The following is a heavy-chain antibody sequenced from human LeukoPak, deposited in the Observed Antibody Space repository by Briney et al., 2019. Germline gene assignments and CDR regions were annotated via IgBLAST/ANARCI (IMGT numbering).Heavy chain of an antibody. J-gene: IGHJ4*02. Sequence: PGGSPRLSCAASGFTFSDAWMNWVRQAPGKGLEWVGRIKSKTDGGTTDYAAPVKGRFTISRDDSKNTLYLQMNSLKTEDTAVYYCTSQTRKYDILTGYYTVYYFDYWGQGTLVTVSS. CDR3: TSQTRKYDILTGYYTVYYFDY. D-gene: IGHD3-9*01. CDR2: IKSKTDGGTT. CDR1: GFTFSDAW. V-gene: IGHV3-15*01.